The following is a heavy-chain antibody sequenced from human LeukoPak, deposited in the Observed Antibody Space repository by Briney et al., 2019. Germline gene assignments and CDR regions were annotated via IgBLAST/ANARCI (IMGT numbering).Heavy chain of an antibody. Sequence: GASVKVSCKASGYTFLNYGISWVRQAPGRGLEWMGWVSDYNGNTKYAQNLQGRVTMTTDTSTSTGYMELRSLRSDDTAVYYCARSLWFGEYIRGMESQYYGMDVWGQGTTVTVSS. J-gene: IGHJ6*02. V-gene: IGHV1-18*01. CDR1: GYTFLNYG. D-gene: IGHD3-10*01. CDR2: VSDYNGNT. CDR3: ARSLWFGEYIRGMESQYYGMDV.